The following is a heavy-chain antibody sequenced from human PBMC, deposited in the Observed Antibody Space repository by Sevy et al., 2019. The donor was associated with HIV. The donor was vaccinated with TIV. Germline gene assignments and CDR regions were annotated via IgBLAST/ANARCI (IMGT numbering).Heavy chain of an antibody. V-gene: IGHV1-18*01. CDR3: ARGGYGDYSNYFDP. CDR1: GYTFTTYG. CDR2: ISADNGDT. J-gene: IGHJ5*02. Sequence: ASVTVSCQAAGYTFTTYGIGWVRQAPGQGLEWMGWISADNGDTNYEQQFQGRVTMATHTSTSTAYMELRSLRSDDTAVYFCARGGYGDYSNYFDPWGQGTQVTVSS. D-gene: IGHD4-4*01.